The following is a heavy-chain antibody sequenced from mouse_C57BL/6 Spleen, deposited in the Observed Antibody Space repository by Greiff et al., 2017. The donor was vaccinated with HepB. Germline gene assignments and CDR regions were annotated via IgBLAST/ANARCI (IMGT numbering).Heavy chain of an antibody. CDR2: INPYNGDT. Sequence: VQLKESGPELVKPGDSVKISCKASGYSFTGYFMNWVMQSHGKSLEWIGRINPYNGDTFYNQKFKGKATLTVDKSSSTAHMELRSLTSEDSAVYYCARSGSSLDYWGQGTTLTVSS. J-gene: IGHJ2*01. D-gene: IGHD1-1*01. V-gene: IGHV1-20*01. CDR3: ARSGSSLDY. CDR1: GYSFTGYF.